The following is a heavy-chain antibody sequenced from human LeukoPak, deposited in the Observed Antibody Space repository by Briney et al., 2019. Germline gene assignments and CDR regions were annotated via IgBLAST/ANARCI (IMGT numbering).Heavy chain of an antibody. CDR1: GYTFTSYA. D-gene: IGHD6-6*01. J-gene: IGHJ6*02. CDR3: ARGSSSSYYGMDV. Sequence: ASVKVSCKASGYTFTSYAMHWVRQAPGQRLEWMGWINACNGNTKYSQKFQGRVTITRDTSASTAYMELSSLRSEDTAVYYCARGSSSSYYGMDVWGQGTTVTVSS. CDR2: INACNGNT. V-gene: IGHV1-3*01.